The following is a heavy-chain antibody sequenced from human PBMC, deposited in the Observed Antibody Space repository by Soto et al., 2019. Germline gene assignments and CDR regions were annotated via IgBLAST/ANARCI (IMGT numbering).Heavy chain of an antibody. V-gene: IGHV3-23*01. D-gene: IGHD5-18*01. J-gene: IGHJ5*02. CDR2: ISGSGGST. CDR1: GFTFSSYA. CDR3: AKDPVKYSYGSRINWFDP. Sequence: PGGSLRLSCAASGFTFSSYAMSWVRQAPGKGLEWVSAISGSGGSTYYADSVKGRFTISRDNSKNTLYLQMNSLRAEDTAVYYCAKDPVKYSYGSRINWFDPWGQGTLVTVSS.